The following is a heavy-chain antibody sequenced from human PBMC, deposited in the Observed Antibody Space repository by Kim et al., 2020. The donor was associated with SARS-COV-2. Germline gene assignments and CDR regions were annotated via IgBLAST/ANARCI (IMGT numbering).Heavy chain of an antibody. CDR1: GFTFDDYG. CDR3: ARGLAARPHWYFDL. J-gene: IGHJ2*01. V-gene: IGHV3-20*01. D-gene: IGHD6-6*01. CDR2: INWNGGST. Sequence: GGSLRLSCAASGFTFDDYGMSWVRQAPGKGLEWVSGINWNGGSTGYADSVKGRFTISRDNAKNSLYLQMNSLRAEDTALYHCARGLAARPHWYFDLWGRVTLVTVSS.